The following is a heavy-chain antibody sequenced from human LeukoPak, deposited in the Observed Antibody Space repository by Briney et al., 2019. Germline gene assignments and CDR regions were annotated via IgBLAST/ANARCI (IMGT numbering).Heavy chain of an antibody. D-gene: IGHD3-22*01. J-gene: IGHJ3*02. V-gene: IGHV1-2*02. Sequence: ASVTVSCKTSGYTLIAYYIHWVRQAAGQGLEWMARINPNSGVTKFPQKFQGRVTMIRKQSISTAYMELSGLTSDDTAVYYCARERYYDSAGNNPGERALEIWGQGTMVTVSS. CDR1: GYTLIAYY. CDR3: ARERYYDSAGNNPGERALEI. CDR2: INPNSGVT.